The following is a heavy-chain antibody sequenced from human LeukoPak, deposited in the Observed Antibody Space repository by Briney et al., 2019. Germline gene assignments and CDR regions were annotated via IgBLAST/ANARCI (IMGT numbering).Heavy chain of an antibody. CDR2: ISSSSSYI. D-gene: IGHD3-22*01. V-gene: IGHV3-21*01. Sequence: GGSLRLSCAASGFTFSSYSMNWVRQAPGKGLEWVSSISSSSSYIYYADSVKGRFTISRDNAKNSLYLQMNSLRAEDTAVYYCAREEVLFYDSSGYSFNTPRFDYRGQGTLVTVSS. CDR1: GFTFSSYS. J-gene: IGHJ4*02. CDR3: AREEVLFYDSSGYSFNTPRFDY.